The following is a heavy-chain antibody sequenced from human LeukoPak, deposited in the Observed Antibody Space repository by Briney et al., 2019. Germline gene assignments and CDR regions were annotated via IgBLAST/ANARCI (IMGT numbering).Heavy chain of an antibody. CDR2: INPSGGST. V-gene: IGHV1-46*03. Sequence: ASVKVSCKASGFTLTSYYMHWVRQAPGQGLEWMGIINPSGGSTSYPQKFQGRVTMTRGTSTSIVYMELSSLRSEDTAVYYCACVVRGAFDIWGQGTLVTVSS. D-gene: IGHD2-21*01. J-gene: IGHJ3*02. CDR3: ACVVRGAFDI. CDR1: GFTLTSYY.